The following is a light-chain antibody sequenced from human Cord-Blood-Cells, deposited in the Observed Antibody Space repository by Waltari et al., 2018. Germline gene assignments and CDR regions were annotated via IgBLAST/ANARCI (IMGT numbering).Light chain of an antibody. J-gene: IGLJ3*02. CDR3: NSRDSSGNHWV. Sequence: SSELTQDPAVSVALGQTVRITCQGDSLRSYYASWYQQKPGQAPVLVICGKNNRASGIPDRFSGSSSGNTASLTSTGAQAEDEADYYCNSRDSSGNHWVFGGGTKLTVL. V-gene: IGLV3-19*01. CDR1: SLRSYY. CDR2: GKN.